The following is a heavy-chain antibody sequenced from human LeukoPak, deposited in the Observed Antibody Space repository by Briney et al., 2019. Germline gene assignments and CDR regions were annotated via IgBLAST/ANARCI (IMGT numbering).Heavy chain of an antibody. D-gene: IGHD3-10*01. CDR1: GYTFTDYY. Sequence: ASVKVSCTASGYTFTDYYMHWVRQAPGQGLEWMGGIIPIFGTANYAQKFQGRVTITADESTSTAYMELSSLRSEDTAVYYCARDSGGARGDYFDYWGQGTLVTVSS. CDR3: ARDSGGARGDYFDY. V-gene: IGHV1-69*13. CDR2: IIPIFGTA. J-gene: IGHJ4*02.